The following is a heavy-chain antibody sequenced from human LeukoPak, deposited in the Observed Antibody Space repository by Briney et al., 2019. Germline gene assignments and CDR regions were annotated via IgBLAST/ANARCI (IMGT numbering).Heavy chain of an antibody. CDR2: ISGSGGST. V-gene: IGHV3-23*01. D-gene: IGHD1-26*01. J-gene: IGHJ4*02. CDR1: GFTFSSYG. Sequence: PGGSLRLSCAASGFTFSSYGMSWVRQAPGKGLEWVSAISGSGGSTYYADSVKGRFTISRDNSKNTLYLQMNSLRAEDTAVYYCAKGGHGIYRGSYGWANDYWGQGTLVTVSS. CDR3: AKGGHGIYRGSYGWANDY.